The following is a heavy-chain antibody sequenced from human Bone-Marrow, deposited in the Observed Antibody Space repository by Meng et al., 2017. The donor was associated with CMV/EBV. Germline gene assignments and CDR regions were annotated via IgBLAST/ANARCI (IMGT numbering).Heavy chain of an antibody. Sequence: GESLKISCAASGFTFSSYWMSWVRQAPGKGLEWVAKINQDGSVKSYMDFVKGRFTISRDDAKSSLYLQMNSLRAEDTALYYCARNAVDMWGQGTMVTVS. CDR1: GFTFSSYW. CDR3: ARNAVDM. J-gene: IGHJ3*02. CDR2: INQDGSVK. V-gene: IGHV3-7*01.